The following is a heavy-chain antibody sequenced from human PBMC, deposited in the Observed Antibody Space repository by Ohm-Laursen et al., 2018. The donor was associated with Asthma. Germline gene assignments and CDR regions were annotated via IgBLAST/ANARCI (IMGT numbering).Heavy chain of an antibody. D-gene: IGHD3-3*01. V-gene: IGHV3-48*01. Sequence: SLRLSCSASGFTFSCYNMNWVRQAPGKGLEWVSFISSDISTIYYADSVKGRFTISRDNAKNSLYLQMNSLRAEDTAVYYCARAFITIFGVVIAPDYGMDVWGQGTTVTVSS. J-gene: IGHJ6*02. CDR2: ISSDISTI. CDR3: ARAFITIFGVVIAPDYGMDV. CDR1: GFTFSCYN.